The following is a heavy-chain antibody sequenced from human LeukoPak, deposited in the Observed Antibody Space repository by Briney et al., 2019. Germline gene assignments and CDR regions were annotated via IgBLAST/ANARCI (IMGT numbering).Heavy chain of an antibody. CDR3: ARRGGTVTTSFDY. V-gene: IGHV3-9*01. CDR1: GFTFNNYA. J-gene: IGHJ4*02. D-gene: IGHD4-17*01. Sequence: SLRLSCAASGFTFNNYAMNWVRQAPGKGLEWVSGISWNSGSIGYADSVKGRFTISRDNAKNSLYLQMNSLRAEDTALYYCARRGGTVTTSFDYWGQGTLVTVSS. CDR2: ISWNSGSI.